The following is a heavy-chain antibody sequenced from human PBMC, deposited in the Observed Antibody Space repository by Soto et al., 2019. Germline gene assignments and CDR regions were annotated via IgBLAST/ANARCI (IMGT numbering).Heavy chain of an antibody. CDR3: AKQGASGWYWS. Sequence: EVQLLESGGDLVQPGGSLRLSCAASGFTFSNSAMTWVRQAPGKGLEWVSSITANGGGTYHADSVRGRFTISRDNSENTLYLELNSLRAEDTAVYYCAKQGASGWYWSWGQGTLVTVSS. V-gene: IGHV3-23*01. CDR1: GFTFSNSA. J-gene: IGHJ5*02. D-gene: IGHD6-19*01. CDR2: ITANGGGT.